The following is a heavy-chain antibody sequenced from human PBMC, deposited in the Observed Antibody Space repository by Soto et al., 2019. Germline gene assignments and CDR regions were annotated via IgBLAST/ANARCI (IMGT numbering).Heavy chain of an antibody. CDR3: ARHFSVDHFDY. D-gene: IGHD3-9*01. CDR1: GDSITSNSYF. V-gene: IGHV4-39*01. J-gene: IGHJ4*02. CDR2: IYYSGST. Sequence: ETLSLTCTVSGDSITSNSYFWAWIRQPPGKGLEWIGSIYYSGSTYHNPSLKSRVTISVDRSNNQFSLKLTSVTAADTAVYYCARHFSVDHFDYWGQGALVTVSS.